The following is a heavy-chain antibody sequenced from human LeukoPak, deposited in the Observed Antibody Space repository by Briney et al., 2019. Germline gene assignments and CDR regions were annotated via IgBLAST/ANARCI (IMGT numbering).Heavy chain of an antibody. V-gene: IGHV3-30-3*01. D-gene: IGHD3-9*01. CDR3: ARGGLILTSPFDY. Sequence: GGSLRLSCVTSGFTLSSYAIHWVRQAPGKGLEWMAVISYDGSNKYYADSVKGRFTISRDNSKNTLYLQMNSLRAEDTAVYYCARGGLILTSPFDYWGQGTLVTVSS. CDR2: ISYDGSNK. CDR1: GFTLSSYA. J-gene: IGHJ4*02.